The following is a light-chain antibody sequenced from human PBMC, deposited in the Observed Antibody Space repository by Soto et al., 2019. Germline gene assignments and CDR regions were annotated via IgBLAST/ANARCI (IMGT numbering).Light chain of an antibody. J-gene: IGKJ4*01. CDR3: QQYGVHRVT. Sequence: DIVLTQSPGTLSLSPGERATLSCRASQSVSSSYLAWYQQKPGQAPRLLIYGASSRATGIPDRFSGSGSGTDFTLTISRLEPEDFAVYYCQQYGVHRVTFGGGTKVEIK. V-gene: IGKV3-20*01. CDR2: GAS. CDR1: QSVSSSY.